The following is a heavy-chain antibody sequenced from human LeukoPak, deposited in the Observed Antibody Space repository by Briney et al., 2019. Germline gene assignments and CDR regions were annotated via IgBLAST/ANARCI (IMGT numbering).Heavy chain of an antibody. Sequence: ASVKVSCKASGYTFTSYYMHWVRQAPGRGLEWMGLINPTGGSTGYAQKFQGRVTMTRDMSTSTVYMELSSLRSEDTAVYYCARVSVGATMLAYFDYWGQGTLVTVSS. J-gene: IGHJ4*02. CDR3: ARVSVGATMLAYFDY. D-gene: IGHD1-26*01. V-gene: IGHV1-46*01. CDR1: GYTFTSYY. CDR2: INPTGGST.